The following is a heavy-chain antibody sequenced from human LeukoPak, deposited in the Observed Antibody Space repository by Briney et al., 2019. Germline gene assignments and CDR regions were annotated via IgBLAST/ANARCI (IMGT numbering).Heavy chain of an antibody. CDR1: GYTFTSYD. J-gene: IGHJ6*02. CDR3: ARGLPVPYYYYGMDV. CDR2: MNPNSGNT. Sequence: ASVKVSCKASGYTFTSYDINWVRQATGQGLEWMGWMNPNSGNTGYAQKFQGRVTMTRNTSISTAYMELSRLRSDDTAVYYCARGLPVPYYYYGMDVWGQGTTVTVSS. D-gene: IGHD1-14*01. V-gene: IGHV1-8*01.